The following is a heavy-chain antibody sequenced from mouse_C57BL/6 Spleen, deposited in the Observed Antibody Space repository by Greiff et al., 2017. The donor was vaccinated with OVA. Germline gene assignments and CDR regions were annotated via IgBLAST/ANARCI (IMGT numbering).Heavy chain of an antibody. Sequence: EVKLQESGPGLVKPSQSLSLTCSVTGYSITSGYYWNWIRQFPGNILEWMGYISYDGSNNYNPSLKNRISITRDTSKNQFFLKLNSVTTEDTATYYCARDFTTVVASNWYFDVWGTGTTVTVSS. CDR3: ARDFTTVVASNWYFDV. D-gene: IGHD1-1*01. CDR2: ISYDGSN. CDR1: GYSITSGYY. V-gene: IGHV3-6*01. J-gene: IGHJ1*03.